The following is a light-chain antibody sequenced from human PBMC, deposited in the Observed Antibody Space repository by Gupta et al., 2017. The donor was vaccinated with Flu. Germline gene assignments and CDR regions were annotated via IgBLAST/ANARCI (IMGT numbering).Light chain of an antibody. Sequence: RVNIPCSGSSANIGSKHVYWYQQPPRPAPKLLIYTNNQRPSGVPDRFSGSKSDTSASLAISGLQAEDEADYYCEAWDDSLNGWVFGGGTKLTVL. CDR2: TNN. J-gene: IGLJ3*02. CDR1: SANIGSKH. CDR3: EAWDDSLNGWV. V-gene: IGLV1-44*01.